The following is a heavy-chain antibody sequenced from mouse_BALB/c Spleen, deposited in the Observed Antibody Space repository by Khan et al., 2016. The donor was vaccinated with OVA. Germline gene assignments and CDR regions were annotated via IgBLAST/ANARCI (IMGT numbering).Heavy chain of an antibody. Sequence: QVQLKESGTELIRPGTSVKVSCKASGYAFTNYLIEWVKQRPGQDLEWIGVINPGSGGTNYNEKFKDKATLTADKSSSTAYMQLSSLTSDDSAVYFCSRSGYGFGAYWGPGTLVTVSA. J-gene: IGHJ3*01. D-gene: IGHD3-2*02. V-gene: IGHV1-54*01. CDR2: INPGSGGT. CDR3: SRSGYGFGAY. CDR1: GYAFTNYL.